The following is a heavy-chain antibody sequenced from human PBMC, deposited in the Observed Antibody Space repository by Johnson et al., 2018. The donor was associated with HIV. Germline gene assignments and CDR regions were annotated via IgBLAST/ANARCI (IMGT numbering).Heavy chain of an antibody. D-gene: IGHD6-19*01. V-gene: IGHV3-7*01. CDR2: IKQDGSEK. CDR3: ARRAVAGAFDI. Sequence: VQLVESGGGVVRPGGSLRLSCAASGFTFSDAWMSWVRQAPGKGLEWVANIKQDGSEKYYVDSVKGRFTISRDNAKNSLYLQMNSLRAEDTAVYYCARRAVAGAFDIWGQGTMVTVSS. CDR1: GFTFSDAW. J-gene: IGHJ3*02.